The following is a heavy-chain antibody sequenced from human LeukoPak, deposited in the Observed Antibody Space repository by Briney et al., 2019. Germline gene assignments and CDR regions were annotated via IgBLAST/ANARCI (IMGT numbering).Heavy chain of an antibody. J-gene: IGHJ3*01. CDR1: GFTFTNYD. Sequence: PGGSLRLSCVASGFTFTNYDMNWVRQAPGKGLEWIAYISSSGSRTYYADAVRGRFTMSRDNARASVFLQLNSLRGDDTALYYCARDRKNWDAPDLWGQGTLVTVSS. D-gene: IGHD1-14*01. V-gene: IGHV3-48*03. CDR2: ISSSGSRT. CDR3: ARDRKNWDAPDL.